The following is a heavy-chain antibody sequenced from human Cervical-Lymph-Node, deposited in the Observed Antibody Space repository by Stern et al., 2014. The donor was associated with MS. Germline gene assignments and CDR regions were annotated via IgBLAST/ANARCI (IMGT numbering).Heavy chain of an antibody. Sequence: VQLVESGPGLVKPSQTLSLTCAVSGGSIDSGPYYWTWIRHPAGKGLEWIGRIYTSGSTNYNPSLKSRVTISMDTSKSQFSLKLPSVTAADTAVYYCARGGFGRENWLDPWGQGTLVTVSS. CDR3: ARGGFGRENWLDP. D-gene: IGHD3-16*01. CDR2: IYTSGST. J-gene: IGHJ5*02. CDR1: GGSIDSGPYY. V-gene: IGHV4-61*02.